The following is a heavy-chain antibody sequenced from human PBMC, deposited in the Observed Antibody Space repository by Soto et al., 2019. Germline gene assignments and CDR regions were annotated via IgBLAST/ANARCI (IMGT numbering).Heavy chain of an antibody. CDR3: ARAPPGPSARWEV. D-gene: IGHD3-10*01. CDR1: GGSMSRGGQS. Sequence: QVVLQESGPGLVKPSQTLSLTCAVSGGSMSRGGQSWSWIRQPPGKGLEWLGFIYYTGSTYYNPSLKSRVTLSVDRSMNQFSLNLTSVAAADTAMYFCARAPPGPSARWEVWGQGTTVTVSS. J-gene: IGHJ6*02. V-gene: IGHV4-30-2*01. CDR2: IYYTGST.